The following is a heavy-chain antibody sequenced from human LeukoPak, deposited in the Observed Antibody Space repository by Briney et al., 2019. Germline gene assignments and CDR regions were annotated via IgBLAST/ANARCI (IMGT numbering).Heavy chain of an antibody. CDR1: GGSISSYY. CDR2: IYYSGST. V-gene: IGHV4-59*01. CDR3: ARLSVDYDSSGYYQNDAFDI. D-gene: IGHD3-22*01. J-gene: IGHJ3*02. Sequence: PSETLSLTCTVSGGSISSYYWSWIRQPPGKGLEWIGYIYYSGSTNYNPSLKSRATISVDTSKNQFSLKLSSVTAADTAVYYCARLSVDYDSSGYYQNDAFDIWGQGTMVTVSS.